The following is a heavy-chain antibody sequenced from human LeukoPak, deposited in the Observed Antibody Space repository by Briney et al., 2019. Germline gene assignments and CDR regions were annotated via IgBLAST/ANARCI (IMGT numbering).Heavy chain of an antibody. Sequence: ATVKVSCKASGYTFTSYYMHWVRQAPGQGLEWMGIINPSGGSTSYAQKFQGRVTMTSDTSTSTVYMELSSLRFEDTAVYYCARASSRRARTAFDIWGQGTMVTVSS. V-gene: IGHV1-46*01. J-gene: IGHJ3*02. CDR1: GYTFTSYY. CDR2: INPSGGST. CDR3: ARASSRRARTAFDI. D-gene: IGHD3-10*01.